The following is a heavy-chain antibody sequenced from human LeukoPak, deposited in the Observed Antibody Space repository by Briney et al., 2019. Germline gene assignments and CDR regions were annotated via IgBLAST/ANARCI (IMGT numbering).Heavy chain of an antibody. CDR1: GFTFSSYS. V-gene: IGHV3-48*01. CDR2: ISSSSSTI. J-gene: IGHJ4*02. D-gene: IGHD4-23*01. Sequence: GGSLRLSCAASGFTFSSYSMNWVRQAPGKGLEWVSYISSSSSTIYYADSVKGRFTISRDNAKNSLYLQMNSLRAEDTAVYYCARDLTTGVFDYWGQGTLVTVSS. CDR3: ARDLTTGVFDY.